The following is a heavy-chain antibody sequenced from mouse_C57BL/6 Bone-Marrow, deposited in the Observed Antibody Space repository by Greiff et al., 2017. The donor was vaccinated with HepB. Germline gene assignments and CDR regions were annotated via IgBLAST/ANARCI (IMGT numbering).Heavy chain of an antibody. J-gene: IGHJ2*01. CDR3: ARGGSSPYYFDY. D-gene: IGHD1-1*01. CDR2: IDPNSGGT. CDR1: GYTFTSYR. Sequence: QVQLQQSGAELVKPGASVKLSCKASGYTFTSYRMHWVKQRPGRGLEWIGRIDPNSGGTKYNEKFKGKTTLTVDKPSSTAYMQLSSLTSEDSAVYYCARGGSSPYYFDYWGQGTTLTVSS. V-gene: IGHV1-72*01.